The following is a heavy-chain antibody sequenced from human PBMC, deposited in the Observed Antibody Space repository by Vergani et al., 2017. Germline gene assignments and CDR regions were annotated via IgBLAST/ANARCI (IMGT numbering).Heavy chain of an antibody. Sequence: QVQLVQSGAEVKKPGASVKVSCKASGYTFTSYYMHWVRQAPGQGLEWMGIINPSGGSTSYAQKFQGRVTMTRDTSTSTVYMELSSLRSEDTAVYYCARGGERWLQLGEYFDYWGQGTLVTVSS. CDR3: ARGGERWLQLGEYFDY. D-gene: IGHD5-24*01. CDR2: INPSGGST. V-gene: IGHV1-46*03. CDR1: GYTFTSYY. J-gene: IGHJ4*02.